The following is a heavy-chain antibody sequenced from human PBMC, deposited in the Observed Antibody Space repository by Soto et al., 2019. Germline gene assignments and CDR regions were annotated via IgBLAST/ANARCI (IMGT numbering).Heavy chain of an antibody. D-gene: IGHD1-7*01. V-gene: IGHV4-59*01. CDR3: ARGLPYNWNCPFDY. J-gene: IGHJ4*02. CDR1: GGSISSYY. Sequence: SETLSLTCTVSGGSISSYYLSWIRQPPGKGLEWIGYIYYSGSTNYNPSLKSRVTISVDTSKNQFSLKLSSVTAADTAVYYCARGLPYNWNCPFDYWGQGTLVTVSS. CDR2: IYYSGST.